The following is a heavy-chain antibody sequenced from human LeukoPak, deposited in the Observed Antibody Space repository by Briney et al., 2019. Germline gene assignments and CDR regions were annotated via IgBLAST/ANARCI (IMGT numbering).Heavy chain of an antibody. CDR3: ARDGNYDSSGYSTFDY. CDR2: IYYSGST. CDR1: GGSISSGDYY. J-gene: IGHJ4*02. V-gene: IGHV4-30-4*01. D-gene: IGHD3-22*01. Sequence: PSETLSLTCTVSGGSISSGDYYWSWIRQPPGKGLEWIGYIYYSGSTYYNPSLKSRVIISIDTSNNQFSLKLSPVTAADTAVYYCARDGNYDSSGYSTFDYWGQGTLVTVSS.